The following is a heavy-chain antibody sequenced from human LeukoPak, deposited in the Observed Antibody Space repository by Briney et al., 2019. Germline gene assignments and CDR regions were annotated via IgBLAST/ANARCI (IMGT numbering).Heavy chain of an antibody. D-gene: IGHD5-24*01. CDR2: IGSSSSYI. CDR3: GREGRDGYNRYAFDI. Sequence: PGGSLSLSCAASGFNYSSYSMNWVRQAPGKGLDWVSPIGSSSSYIYYADSVKGRFNISRDNAKNSLYLQMNSLRAEDTAVYYCGREGRDGYNRYAFDIWGQGTMVTVSS. J-gene: IGHJ3*02. CDR1: GFNYSSYS. V-gene: IGHV3-21*01.